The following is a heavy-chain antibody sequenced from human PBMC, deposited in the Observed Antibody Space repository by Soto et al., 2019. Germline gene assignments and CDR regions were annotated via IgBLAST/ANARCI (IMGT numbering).Heavy chain of an antibody. CDR3: ARTAPVVVTDHSFDY. J-gene: IGHJ4*02. CDR2: ISSSSSTI. V-gene: IGHV3-48*02. D-gene: IGHD3-22*01. Sequence: GGSLRLSCAASGFTFSSYSMNWVRQAPGKGLEWVSYISSSSSTIYYADSVKGRFTISRDNAKNSLYLQMNSLRDEDTAVYYCARTAPVVVTDHSFDYWGQGTLVTVSS. CDR1: GFTFSSYS.